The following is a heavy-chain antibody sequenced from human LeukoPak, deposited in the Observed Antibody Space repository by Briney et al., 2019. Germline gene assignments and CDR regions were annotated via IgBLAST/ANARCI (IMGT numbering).Heavy chain of an antibody. J-gene: IGHJ3*02. V-gene: IGHV3-23*01. D-gene: IGHD3-10*01. CDR2: ISGSGGST. Sequence: PGGSLRLSCAASGFTLSSYAMSWVRQAPGKGLEWVSAISGSGGSTYYADSVKGRFTISRDNAKNSLYLQMNSLRAEDTAVYYCARDIRLLWFGELLLDAFDIWGQGTMVTVSS. CDR3: ARDIRLLWFGELLLDAFDI. CDR1: GFTLSSYA.